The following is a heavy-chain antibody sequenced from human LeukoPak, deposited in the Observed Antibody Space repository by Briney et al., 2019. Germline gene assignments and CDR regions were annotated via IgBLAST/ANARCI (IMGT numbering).Heavy chain of an antibody. CDR2: ISTYNGNT. Sequence: ASVKVSCKASGYTFTSYDINWVRQAPGQGLEWMGWISTYNGNTNYAQKLQGRVTMTTDTSTSTAYMELRSLRSDDTAVYYCARDKGLYFDLWGRGTLVTVSS. CDR1: GYTFTSYD. CDR3: ARDKGLYFDL. J-gene: IGHJ2*01. V-gene: IGHV1-18*01.